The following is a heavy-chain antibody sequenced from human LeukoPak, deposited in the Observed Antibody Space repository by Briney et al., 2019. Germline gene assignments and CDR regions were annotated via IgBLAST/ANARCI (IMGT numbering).Heavy chain of an antibody. J-gene: IGHJ4*02. CDR3: ARHTNPLYDSSGYYPDY. CDR1: GGSVSSSSYY. CDR2: IYYSGST. Sequence: SETLSLTCTVSGGSVSSSSYYWGWIRQPPGKGLEWIGSIYYSGSTYYNPSLKSRVTISVDTSKNQFSLKLSSVTAADTAVYHCARHTNPLYDSSGYYPDYWGQGTLVTVSS. V-gene: IGHV4-39*01. D-gene: IGHD3-22*01.